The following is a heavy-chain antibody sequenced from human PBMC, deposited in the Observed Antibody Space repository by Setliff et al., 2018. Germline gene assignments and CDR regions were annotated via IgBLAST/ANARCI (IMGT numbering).Heavy chain of an antibody. D-gene: IGHD3-3*01. CDR2: IYSGGST. CDR1: GFTVSSNY. Sequence: GGSLRLSCAASGFTVSSNYMSWVRQAPGKGLGWVSVIYSGGSTYYADSVKGRCTISRDNPKNTLYLQMNSLIAEDTAVYYCARGGLTTYYNFWSAYYTEGFDYWGQGPLVTVSS. J-gene: IGHJ4*02. V-gene: IGHV3-66*01. CDR3: ARGGLTTYYNFWSAYYTEGFDY.